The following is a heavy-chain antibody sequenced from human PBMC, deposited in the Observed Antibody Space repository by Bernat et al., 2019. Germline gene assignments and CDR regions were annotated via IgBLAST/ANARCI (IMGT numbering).Heavy chain of an antibody. J-gene: IGHJ4*02. Sequence: EVQLVESGGGLVQPGGSLRLSCAASGFTFSTYWMTWVRQAPGKGLEWVANIKQGGSERYYVDSVKGRFTISRDNAKNSLYLQMNSLRAEDTAVYYCARGWGELTLGGQGTLVTVSS. V-gene: IGHV3-7*03. D-gene: IGHD3-16*02. CDR2: IKQGGSER. CDR3: ARGWGELTL. CDR1: GFTFSTYW.